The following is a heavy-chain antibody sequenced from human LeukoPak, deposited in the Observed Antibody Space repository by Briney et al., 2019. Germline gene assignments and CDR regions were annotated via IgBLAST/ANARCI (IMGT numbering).Heavy chain of an antibody. CDR1: GFAFSSYS. Sequence: PGGSLRPSCAASGFAFSSYSMNWVRLAPGKGLEWVSVIYSGGSTYYADSVKGRFTISRDNSKNTLYLQMNSLRAEDTAVYYCARSRDSSGWYGDYDYWGQGTLVTVSS. D-gene: IGHD6-19*01. CDR2: IYSGGST. V-gene: IGHV3-53*01. J-gene: IGHJ4*02. CDR3: ARSRDSSGWYGDYDY.